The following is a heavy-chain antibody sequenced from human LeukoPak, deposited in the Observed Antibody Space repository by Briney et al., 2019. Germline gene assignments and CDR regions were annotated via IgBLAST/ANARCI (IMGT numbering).Heavy chain of an antibody. V-gene: IGHV3-66*01. D-gene: IGHD3-22*01. CDR1: GFTFSSYA. CDR2: IYTGGST. J-gene: IGHJ4*02. CDR3: ARNLYYYDSSGYYYY. Sequence: GGSLRLSCAASGFTFSSYAMHWVRQAPGKGLEWVSAIYTGGSTYYAGSVKGRFTISRDNSKNMLYLQMNSLRAEDTAVYYCARNLYYYDSSGYYYYWGQGTLVTVSS.